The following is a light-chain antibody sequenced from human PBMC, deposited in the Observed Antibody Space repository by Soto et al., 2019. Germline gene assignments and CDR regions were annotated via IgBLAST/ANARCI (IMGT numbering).Light chain of an antibody. J-gene: IGKJ1*01. CDR1: QSISSS. V-gene: IGKV3-15*01. CDR3: QQYNTWPGT. Sequence: EILMTRSPATLSVSPGERATLSFRASQSISSSLAWYQQKPGQAPRLLIHGASTRATGIPARFSGSGSGTQFTLTISSLQSEDFGTYYCQQYNTWPGTFGQGTKVDIK. CDR2: GAS.